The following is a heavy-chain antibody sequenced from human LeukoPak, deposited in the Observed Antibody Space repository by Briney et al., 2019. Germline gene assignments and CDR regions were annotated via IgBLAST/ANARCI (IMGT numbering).Heavy chain of an antibody. CDR2: ISYDGSNK. Sequence: GGSLRLSCAASGFTFSSYGMHWVRQAPGKGLEWEAVISYDGSNKYYADSVKGRFTISRDNSKNTLYLQMNSLRAEDTAVYYCAKGGYCSGGSCYAFDYWGQGTLVTVSS. CDR3: AKGGYCSGGSCYAFDY. D-gene: IGHD2-15*01. J-gene: IGHJ4*02. V-gene: IGHV3-30*18. CDR1: GFTFSSYG.